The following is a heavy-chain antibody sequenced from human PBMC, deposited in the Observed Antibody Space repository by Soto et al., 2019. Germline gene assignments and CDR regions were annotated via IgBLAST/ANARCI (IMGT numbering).Heavy chain of an antibody. CDR2: ISGSGST. CDR3: AKSDLITIFGVVLNAFDI. J-gene: IGHJ3*02. V-gene: IGHV3-23*01. Sequence: GSLILSCSSSGFTFSSYAMSLVLQAPGKGLDWVSGISGSGSTYYADSVKGRFTVSRDNSKNTLYLQMNSLRAEDTAVYYCAKSDLITIFGVVLNAFDIWGQGTMVTVSS. CDR1: GFTFSSYA. D-gene: IGHD3-3*01.